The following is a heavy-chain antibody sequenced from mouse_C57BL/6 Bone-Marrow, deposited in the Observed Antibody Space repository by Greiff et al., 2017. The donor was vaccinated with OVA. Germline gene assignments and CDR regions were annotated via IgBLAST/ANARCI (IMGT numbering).Heavy chain of an antibody. D-gene: IGHD1-1*01. CDR1: GYTFTSYW. CDR3: ARRSYGSSLLYAMDY. CDR2: IHPNSGST. Sequence: VQLQQPGAELVKPGASVKLSCKASGYTFTSYWMHWVKQRPGQGLEWIGMIHPNSGSTNYNEKFKSKATLTVDKSSSTAYMQLSSLTSEDSAVYYCARRSYGSSLLYAMDYWGQGTSVTVSS. J-gene: IGHJ4*01. V-gene: IGHV1-64*01.